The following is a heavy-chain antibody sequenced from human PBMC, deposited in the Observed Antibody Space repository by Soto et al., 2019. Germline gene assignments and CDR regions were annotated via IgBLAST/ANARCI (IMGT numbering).Heavy chain of an antibody. CDR1: GFSFSTYA. V-gene: IGHV3-23*01. Sequence: EVQLLESGGGLVQPGGSLRLACATSGFSFSTYAMTWVRQAPGKGREWVSTFNGNGGGTYYADSVKGRFTISRDNAKNTLYLQMDSLRAEDTATYYCAKDNSLHWFDPWGQGTLVTVAS. CDR2: FNGNGGGT. J-gene: IGHJ5*02. CDR3: AKDNSLHWFDP. D-gene: IGHD2-15*01.